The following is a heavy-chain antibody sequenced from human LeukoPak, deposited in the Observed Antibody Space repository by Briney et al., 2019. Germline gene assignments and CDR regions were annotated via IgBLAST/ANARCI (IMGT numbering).Heavy chain of an antibody. CDR3: VRDVGAVRGEVYFDY. Sequence: GGSLRLSCAASGFTFSDYYMSWIRQAPGKGLEWVSYISSSGNTIYYADSVKGRFTISRDNAKNSLYLQMNSLRAEDTAMYFCVRDVGAVRGEVYFDYWGQGTLVTVSS. CDR2: ISSSGNTI. CDR1: GFTFSDYY. V-gene: IGHV3-11*04. J-gene: IGHJ4*02. D-gene: IGHD3-10*01.